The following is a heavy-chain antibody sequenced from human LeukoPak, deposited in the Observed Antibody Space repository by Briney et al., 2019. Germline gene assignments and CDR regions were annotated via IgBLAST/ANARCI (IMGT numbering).Heavy chain of an antibody. J-gene: IGHJ4*02. CDR1: GGSFSGYY. D-gene: IGHD3-16*01. CDR2: INHSGST. CDR3: VRGSTLRHYQY. Sequence: SETLSLTCAVYGGSFSGYYWNWIRQPPGKGLEWIGEINHSGSTNYNPSLKSRVTVSVDTSKNQFSLKLSSVTAADTAVYYCVRGSTLRHYQYWGQGTLVTVSS. V-gene: IGHV4-34*01.